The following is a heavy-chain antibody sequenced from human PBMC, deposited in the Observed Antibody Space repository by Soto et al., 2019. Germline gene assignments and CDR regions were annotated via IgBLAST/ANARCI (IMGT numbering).Heavy chain of an antibody. V-gene: IGHV5-51*01. CDR2: IYPGDSDT. J-gene: IGHJ5*02. CDR3: ARGGYCSSTSCYGHNWFDP. Sequence: GESLKISCKGSGYSFTSYWIGWGRQMPGKGLEWMGIIYPGDSDTRYSPSFQGQVTISADKSISTAYLQWSSLKASDTAMYYCARGGYCSSTSCYGHNWFDPWGQGTLVTVSS. D-gene: IGHD2-2*01. CDR1: GYSFTSYW.